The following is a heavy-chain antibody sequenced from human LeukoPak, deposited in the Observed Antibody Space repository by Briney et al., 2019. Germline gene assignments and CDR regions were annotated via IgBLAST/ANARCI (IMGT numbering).Heavy chain of an antibody. J-gene: IGHJ4*02. CDR2: IYPRDGST. Sequence: ASVKVSCTASGYTFTSNYIHWVRQAPGQGLEWMGMIYPRDGSTSYAQKFQGRVTVTRDTSTSSVHMELSGLRSEDTAVYYCARDQEGFDYWGQGTLVTVSS. CDR3: ARDQEGFDY. V-gene: IGHV1-46*01. CDR1: GYTFTSNY.